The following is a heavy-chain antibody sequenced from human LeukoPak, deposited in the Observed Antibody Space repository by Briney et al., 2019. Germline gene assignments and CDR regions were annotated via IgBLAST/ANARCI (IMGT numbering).Heavy chain of an antibody. Sequence: SETLSLTCAVYGGSFSGYYWSWIRQPPGKGLEWIGEINHRGSTNYNPSLKGRVTISVDTSKNQFSLKLSSVTAADTAVYYCARVAADYGDLADYWGQGTLVTVSS. D-gene: IGHD4-17*01. CDR2: INHRGST. V-gene: IGHV4-34*01. CDR1: GGSFSGYY. J-gene: IGHJ4*02. CDR3: ARVAADYGDLADY.